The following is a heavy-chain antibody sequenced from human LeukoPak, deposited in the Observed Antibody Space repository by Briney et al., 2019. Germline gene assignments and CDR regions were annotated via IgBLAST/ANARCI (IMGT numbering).Heavy chain of an antibody. CDR3: AKWGDYDVLTGYYVSDY. CDR1: GFTFSNYA. CDR2: ITGSGGNT. V-gene: IGHV3-23*01. D-gene: IGHD3-9*01. Sequence: GGSLRLSCTASGFTFSNYAMSWVRQAPGKGLEWVSAITGSGGNTYYADSVKGRFTISRDNSKNTVFLQMNSLRAEDTAVYYCAKWGDYDVLTGYYVSDYWGQGTLVTVSS. J-gene: IGHJ4*02.